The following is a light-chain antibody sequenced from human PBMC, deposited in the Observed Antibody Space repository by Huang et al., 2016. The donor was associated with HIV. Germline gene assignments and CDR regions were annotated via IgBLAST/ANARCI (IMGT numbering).Light chain of an antibody. J-gene: IGKJ1*01. CDR3: MQALQTPRT. CDR1: QSLLHTKGYNY. Sequence: DIVMTQSPLSLPVTPGEPASISCRSSQSLLHTKGYNYLDWYGQKTGQSPQLLICLGSNRASGVPDRFSGSGSGTDFTLKISRVEAEDVGVYYCMQALQTPRTFGQGTKVEIK. CDR2: LGS. V-gene: IGKV2-28*01.